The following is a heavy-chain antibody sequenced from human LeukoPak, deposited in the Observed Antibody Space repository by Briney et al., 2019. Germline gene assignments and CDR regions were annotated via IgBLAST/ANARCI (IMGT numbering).Heavy chain of an antibody. D-gene: IGHD3-9*01. Sequence: NPSETLSLTCTVSGGSISSYYWSWIRQPPGKGLEWIGYIYYSGSTNYNPSLKSRVTISVNTSKNQFSLKLSSVTAADTAVYYCAEGPRGLTGYPRGVWGQGTMVTVSS. CDR1: GGSISSYY. V-gene: IGHV4-59*08. CDR2: IYYSGST. J-gene: IGHJ3*01. CDR3: AEGPRGLTGYPRGV.